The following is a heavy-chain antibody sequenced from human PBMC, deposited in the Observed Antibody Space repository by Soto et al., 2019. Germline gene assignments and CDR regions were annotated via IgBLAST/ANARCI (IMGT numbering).Heavy chain of an antibody. CDR1: GFTISSYY. CDR2: IYSDGGT. CDR3: ARSPTPNLDFDN. D-gene: IGHD2-8*01. Sequence: EVQLVETGGGVIRRGGSLTLSCAASGFTISSYYMSWVRQAPGKGLEWVSLIYSDGGTYFADSVKGRFSISRDNSNNMLLLEMNSLRAEDTAMYYCARSPTPNLDFDNWGQGTLVTVSS. V-gene: IGHV3-53*02. J-gene: IGHJ4*02.